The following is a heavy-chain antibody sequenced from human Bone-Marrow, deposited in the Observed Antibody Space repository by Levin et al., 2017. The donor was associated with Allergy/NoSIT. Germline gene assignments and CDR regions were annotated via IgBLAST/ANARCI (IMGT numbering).Heavy chain of an antibody. CDR2: MNPSAGYT. J-gene: IGHJ4*02. Sequence: ASVKVSCKTSGYTFNTYDINWVRQAAGQGLEWMGWMNPSAGYTGYSPKFQDRVTMIRDTSLSKAYMDLSNLTSEDTAIYYCARDYELTMFDFWGQGTLVTVSS. CDR1: GYTFNTYD. CDR3: ARDYELTMFDF. V-gene: IGHV1-8*01. D-gene: IGHD4-17*01.